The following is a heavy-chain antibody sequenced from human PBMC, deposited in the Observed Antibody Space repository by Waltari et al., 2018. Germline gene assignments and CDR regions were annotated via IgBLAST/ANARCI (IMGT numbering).Heavy chain of an antibody. CDR3: ASQNGGNSWWLDP. D-gene: IGHD2-21*02. V-gene: IGHV3-74*01. J-gene: IGHJ5*02. CDR2: INSDESST. CDR1: EFTFSGYW. Sequence: EVQLVESGGGLVQPGGSLSVSCAASEFTFSGYWMHWVRQAPGKGLVWVARINSDESSTSYADSVKGRFTISRDNAKNTLYLQMNSLRAEDTAVYYCASQNGGNSWWLDPWGQGTLVTVSS.